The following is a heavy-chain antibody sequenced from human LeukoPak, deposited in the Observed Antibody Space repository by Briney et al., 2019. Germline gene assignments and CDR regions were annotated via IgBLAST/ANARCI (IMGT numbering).Heavy chain of an antibody. D-gene: IGHD3-3*01. CDR3: ARDHGSGFDAFDI. V-gene: IGHV1-2*02. J-gene: IGHJ3*02. Sequence: ASVKVCCKASGGTFSSYAISWVRPAPGQGLGWMGWINPNSGGTNYAQKFQGRVTMTRDTSISTAYMELSRPRSDDTAVYYCARDHGSGFDAFDIWGQGTMVTVSS. CDR2: INPNSGGT. CDR1: GGTFSSYA.